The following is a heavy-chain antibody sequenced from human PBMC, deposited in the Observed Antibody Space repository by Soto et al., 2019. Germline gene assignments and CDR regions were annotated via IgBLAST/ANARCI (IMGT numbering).Heavy chain of an antibody. V-gene: IGHV3-64*02. D-gene: IGHD5-12*01. CDR3: ARSGYSGYEFAFDI. Sequence: GGSLRLSCAASGFTFSSYAMHWVRQAPGKGLEYVSAISSNGGSTYYADSVKGRFTISRDNSKNMLYLQMGSLRAEDMAVYYCARSGYSGYEFAFDIWGQGTTVTVSS. CDR1: GFTFSSYA. J-gene: IGHJ3*02. CDR2: ISSNGGST.